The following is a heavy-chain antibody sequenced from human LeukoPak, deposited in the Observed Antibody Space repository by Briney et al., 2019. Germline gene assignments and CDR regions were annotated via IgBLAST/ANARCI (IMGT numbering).Heavy chain of an antibody. CDR2: IIPIFGTA. Sequence: SVNVSCKASGYTFTAYYMHSVRQSPGQRLEWRGGIIPIFGTANHAQNCQCRVTITADKSTRTAYMELSSLRSEDTAVYYCARDSKGLGYSSGYYYEIGGLDYWGQGSLVTVSS. J-gene: IGHJ4*02. D-gene: IGHD3-22*01. V-gene: IGHV1-69*06. CDR3: ARDSKGLGYSSGYYYEIGGLDY. CDR1: GYTFTAYY.